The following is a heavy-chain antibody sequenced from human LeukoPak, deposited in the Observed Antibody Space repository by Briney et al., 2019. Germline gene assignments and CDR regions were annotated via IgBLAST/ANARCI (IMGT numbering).Heavy chain of an antibody. CDR3: ARRVVVPAARPNYNWFDP. V-gene: IGHV4-30-2*01. J-gene: IGHJ5*02. D-gene: IGHD2-2*01. CDR1: GGSISSGGYY. CDR2: IYHSGST. Sequence: SETLSLTCTVSGGSISSGGYYWSWIRQPPGKGLEWIGYIYHSGSTYYNPSLKSRVTISVDRSKNQFSLKLSSVTAADTAVYYCARRVVVPAARPNYNWFDPWGQGTLVTVSS.